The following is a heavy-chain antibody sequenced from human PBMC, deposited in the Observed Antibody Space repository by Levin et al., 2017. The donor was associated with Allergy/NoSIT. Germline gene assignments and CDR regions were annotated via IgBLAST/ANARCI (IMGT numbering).Heavy chain of an antibody. Sequence: SETLSLTCTVSGDSISGKFWSWIRQPPGRGLEWIGWIYYDGTVRYKPSFNSRVTILLDLSTNQFSLKLRSVTAADTALYYCARHFGSGTYPLDSWGQGMLVTVSS. CDR3: ARHFGSGTYPLDS. CDR1: GDSISGKF. V-gene: IGHV4-59*13. D-gene: IGHD3-10*01. J-gene: IGHJ4*02. CDR2: IYYDGTV.